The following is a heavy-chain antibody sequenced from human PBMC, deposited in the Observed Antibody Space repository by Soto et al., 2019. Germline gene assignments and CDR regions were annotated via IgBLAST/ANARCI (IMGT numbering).Heavy chain of an antibody. J-gene: IGHJ6*03. CDR3: ARGSDFWSEVVIRGRNQSDPGPYYYYMDV. D-gene: IGHD3-3*01. CDR1: GYTFTGYY. V-gene: IGHV1-2*04. CDR2: INPNSGGT. Sequence: ASVKVSCKASGYTFTGYYMHWVRQAPGQGLEWMGWINPNSGGTNYAQKFQGWVTMTRDTSISTAYMELSRLRSDDTAVYYCARGSDFWSEVVIRGRNQSDPGPYYYYMDVWGKGTTVTVSS.